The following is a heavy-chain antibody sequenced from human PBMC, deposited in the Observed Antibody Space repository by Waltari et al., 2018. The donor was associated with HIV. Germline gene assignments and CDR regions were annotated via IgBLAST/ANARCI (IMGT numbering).Heavy chain of an antibody. J-gene: IGHJ6*02. Sequence: QVQLVQSGAEVKKPGASVKVSCKASGYTFTSYAMHWVRQAPGPRLEWMGWINAGNGNTKYSQKFQGRVTITRDTSASTAYMELSSLRSEDTAVYYCARGLTMTTVTYFPSHRYGMDVWGQGTTVTVSS. CDR2: INAGNGNT. D-gene: IGHD4-4*01. CDR3: ARGLTMTTVTYFPSHRYGMDV. CDR1: GYTFTSYA. V-gene: IGHV1-3*01.